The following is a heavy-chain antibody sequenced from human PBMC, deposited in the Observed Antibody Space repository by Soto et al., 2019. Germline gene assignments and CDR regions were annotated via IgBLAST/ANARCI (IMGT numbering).Heavy chain of an antibody. CDR2: ISYDGTTT. CDR3: ARDHPGGGEYRSGFDH. D-gene: IGHD3-10*01. V-gene: IGHV3-30*01. J-gene: IGHJ4*02. Sequence: QEHLVESGGGVVRPGRSLRLSCAPSGFTFSYSAMHWVRQAPGTGLEWLAVISYDGTTTYYADSVKGRFTISRDNSKNTLFLQMNSLRVEDTGVYYCARDHPGGGEYRSGFDHWGQGTLLTVSS. CDR1: GFTFSYSA.